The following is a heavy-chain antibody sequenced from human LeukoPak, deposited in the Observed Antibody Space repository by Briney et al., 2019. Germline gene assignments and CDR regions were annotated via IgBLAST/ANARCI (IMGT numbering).Heavy chain of an antibody. Sequence: GGSLRLSCAASRFSFSNYWMHWVRQAPGKGLVWVSRVKSDGSNPSYADSVSGRFTISRAKGENILYLEMNPLGAEGTAVYYCARDIVSGSGSIDYWGQGTLVTVSS. V-gene: IGHV3-74*01. J-gene: IGHJ4*02. CDR3: ARDIVSGSGSIDY. CDR1: RFSFSNYW. D-gene: IGHD3-10*01. CDR2: VKSDGSNP.